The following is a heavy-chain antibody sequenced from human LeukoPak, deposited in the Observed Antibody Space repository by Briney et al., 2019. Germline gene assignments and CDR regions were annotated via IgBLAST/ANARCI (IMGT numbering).Heavy chain of an antibody. D-gene: IGHD3-10*01. CDR1: GGSFSGYY. V-gene: IGHV4-34*01. J-gene: IGHJ4*02. CDR2: INHSGST. CDR3: ARGRAITMVRGPFPFDY. Sequence: PSETLSLTCAVYGGSFSGYYWGWIRQPPGKGLEWIGEINHSGSTNYNPSLKSRVTISVDASKNQFSLKLSSVTAADTAVYYCARGRAITMVRGPFPFDYWGQGTLVTVSS.